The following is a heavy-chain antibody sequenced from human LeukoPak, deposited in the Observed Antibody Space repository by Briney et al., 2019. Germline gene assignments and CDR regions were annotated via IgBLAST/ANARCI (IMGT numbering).Heavy chain of an antibody. D-gene: IGHD7-27*01. V-gene: IGHV3-23*01. CDR3: AKDPWGSRGYFDY. CDR1: EFTFSSYS. CDR2: ISGSGGDT. Sequence: GGSLRLSCAASEFTFSSYSTNWVRQAPGKGLEWVSAISGSGGDTYYADSVKGRFTISRDNSKNTVYLRMNSLRAEDTAIYYCAKDPWGSRGYFDYWGQGTLVTVSS. J-gene: IGHJ4*02.